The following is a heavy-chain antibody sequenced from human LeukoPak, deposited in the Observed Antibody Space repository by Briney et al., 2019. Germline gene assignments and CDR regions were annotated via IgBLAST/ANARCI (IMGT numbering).Heavy chain of an antibody. J-gene: IGHJ4*02. CDR3: ASSYAGGYSYGWYHFDY. CDR1: GFTFSSYE. D-gene: IGHD5-18*01. Sequence: TGGSLRLSCAASGFTFSSYEMNWVRQAPGKGLEWVSYISSSGSTIYYADSVKGRFTISRDNAKNSLYLQMNSLRAEDTAVYYCASSYAGGYSYGWYHFDYWGQGTLVTVSS. CDR2: ISSSGSTI. V-gene: IGHV3-48*03.